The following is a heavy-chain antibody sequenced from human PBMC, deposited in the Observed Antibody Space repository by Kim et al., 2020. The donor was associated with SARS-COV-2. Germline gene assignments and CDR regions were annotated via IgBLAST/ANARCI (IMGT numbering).Heavy chain of an antibody. D-gene: IGHD2-2*01. J-gene: IGHJ3*02. V-gene: IGHV3-49*04. CDR2: IRSKAYGGTT. Sequence: GGSLRLSCTASGFTFGDYAMSWVRQAPGKGLEWVGFIRSKAYGGTTEYAASVKGRFTISRDDSKSIAYLQMNSLKTEDTAVYYCTRDQGYCSSTSCQTSPAFDIWGQGTMVTVSS. CDR3: TRDQGYCSSTSCQTSPAFDI. CDR1: GFTFGDYA.